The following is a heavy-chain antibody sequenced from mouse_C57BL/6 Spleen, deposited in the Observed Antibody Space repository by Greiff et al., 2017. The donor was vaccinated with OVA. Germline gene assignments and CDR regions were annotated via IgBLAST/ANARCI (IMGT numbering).Heavy chain of an antibody. Sequence: EVKLMESGAELVKPGASVKLSCTASGFNIKDYYMHWVKQRTEQGLEWIGRIDPEDGATKYAPKFQGKATITADTSSNTAYLQLSSLTSEDTAVYYCAYYGSSSGYFDVWGTGTTVTVSS. CDR3: AYYGSSSGYFDV. D-gene: IGHD1-1*01. CDR1: GFNIKDYY. V-gene: IGHV14-2*01. J-gene: IGHJ1*03. CDR2: IDPEDGAT.